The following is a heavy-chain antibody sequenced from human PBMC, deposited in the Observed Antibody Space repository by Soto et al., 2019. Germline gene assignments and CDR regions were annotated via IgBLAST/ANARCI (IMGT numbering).Heavy chain of an antibody. CDR3: ARACSSTSCYAFDY. J-gene: IGHJ4*02. D-gene: IGHD2-2*01. CDR2: INHSGST. V-gene: IGHV4-34*01. Sequence: PSETLSLTCAVYGGSFSGYYWSWIRQPPGKGLEWIGEINHSGSTNYNPSLKSRVTISVDTSKNQFSLKLSSVTAADTAVYYCARACSSTSCYAFDYWGQGTLVTVSS. CDR1: GGSFSGYY.